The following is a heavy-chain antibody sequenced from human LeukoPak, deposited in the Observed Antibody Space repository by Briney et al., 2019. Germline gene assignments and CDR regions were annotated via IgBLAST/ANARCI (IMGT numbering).Heavy chain of an antibody. D-gene: IGHD6-13*01. V-gene: IGHV4-59*01. CDR1: GGSISSYY. CDR2: IYYSGST. J-gene: IGHJ4*02. Sequence: SETLSLTCTVSGGSISSYYWSWIRQPPGKGLEWIGYIYYSGSTNYNPSLKSRVTISVDTSKNQFSLKLSSVTAADTAVYYCAREYGVAAAGTFIDYWGQGTLVTVSS. CDR3: AREYGVAAAGTFIDY.